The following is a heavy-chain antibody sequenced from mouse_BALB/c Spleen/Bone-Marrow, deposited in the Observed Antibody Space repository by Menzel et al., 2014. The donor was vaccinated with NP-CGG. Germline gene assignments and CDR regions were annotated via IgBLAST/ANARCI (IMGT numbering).Heavy chain of an antibody. CDR3: SRGVDYSSWFAY. J-gene: IGHJ3*01. CDR2: INSNGGFT. Sequence: DVMLVESGGGLVQPGGSLKLSCAASGFTFSSFGMSWVRQTPDKRLELVANINSNGGFTYYADSVKGRFTISRDNAMNTPYLQMRSLKSEDTAIYYCSRGVDYSSWFAYWGQGTLVTVSA. D-gene: IGHD2-4*01. V-gene: IGHV5-6-3*01. CDR1: GFTFSSFG.